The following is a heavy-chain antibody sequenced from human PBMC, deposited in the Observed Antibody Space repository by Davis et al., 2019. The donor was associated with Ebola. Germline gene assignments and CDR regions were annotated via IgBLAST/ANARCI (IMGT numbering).Heavy chain of an antibody. Sequence: MPSETLSLTCTVSGGSINNYFWSWIRQPPGKGLEWIGSIHHSGRATSYNPSLRSRVTISVDTSKNQFSLKLSSVIAADTAVYYCVRHPVGLYDAFDIWGQGTMVAVSA. V-gene: IGHV4-59*08. CDR1: GGSINNYF. J-gene: IGHJ3*02. CDR2: IHHSGRAT. CDR3: VRHPVGLYDAFDI.